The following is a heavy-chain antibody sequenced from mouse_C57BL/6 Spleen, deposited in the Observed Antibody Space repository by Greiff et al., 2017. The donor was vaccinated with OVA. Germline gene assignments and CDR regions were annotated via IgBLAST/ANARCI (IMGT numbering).Heavy chain of an antibody. CDR1: GYTFTDYN. J-gene: IGHJ3*01. D-gene: IGHD4-1*01. Sequence: VQLQQSGPVLVKPGASVKMSCKASGYTFTDYNMNWVKQSHGKSLEWIGVINPYNGGTSYNQKFKGKATLTVDKSSSTAYMELNSLTSEDSAVYYCARSGALAWFAYWGQGTLVTVSA. CDR2: INPYNGGT. CDR3: ARSGALAWFAY. V-gene: IGHV1-19*01.